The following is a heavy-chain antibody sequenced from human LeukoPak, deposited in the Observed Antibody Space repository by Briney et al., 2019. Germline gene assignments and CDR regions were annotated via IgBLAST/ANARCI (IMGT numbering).Heavy chain of an antibody. CDR3: ARRDDSSSWYYFDY. V-gene: IGHV5-51*01. D-gene: IGHD6-13*01. Sequence: GESLKISCQGSGHSFTSYWIGWVRQMPGKGLEWMGIIYPGDSDTRYSPSFQGQVTISADKSISTAYLQWSSLKASDTAMYYCARRDDSSSWYYFDYWGQGTLVTVSS. CDR2: IYPGDSDT. CDR1: GHSFTSYW. J-gene: IGHJ4*02.